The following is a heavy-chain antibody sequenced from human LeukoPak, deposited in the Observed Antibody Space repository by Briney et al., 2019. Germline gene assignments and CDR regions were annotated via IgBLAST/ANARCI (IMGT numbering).Heavy chain of an antibody. V-gene: IGHV1-2*02. CDR2: INPSSGGT. D-gene: IGHD3-22*01. CDR3: ASGFMGYDRSGYYDDAFDI. CDR1: GYTFTDYY. J-gene: IGHJ3*02. Sequence: ASVKVSCKASGYTFTDYYMHWVRQAPGQGLEWMGWINPSSGGTNYEQKFQGRVAITRDTSISTAYMELNRLRSDDTAVYYCASGFMGYDRSGYYDDAFDIWGQGTMVTVSS.